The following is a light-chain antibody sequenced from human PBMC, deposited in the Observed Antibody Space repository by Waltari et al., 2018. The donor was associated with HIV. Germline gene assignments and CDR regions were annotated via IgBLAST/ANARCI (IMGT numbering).Light chain of an antibody. CDR1: QSVSSSY. V-gene: IGKV3-20*01. CDR3: QQYGSSPKIT. J-gene: IGKJ5*01. CDR2: GAS. Sequence: DIVLTQSTGTLSLSPGERATLSCRASQSVSSSYLAWYQQKPGQAPRLPIYGASSRATGIPDRFSGSGSGTDFTLTISRLEPEDFAVYYCQQYGSSPKITFGQGTRLEIK.